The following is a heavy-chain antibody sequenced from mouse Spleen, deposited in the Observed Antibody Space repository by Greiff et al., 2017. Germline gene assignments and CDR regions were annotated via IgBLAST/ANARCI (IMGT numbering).Heavy chain of an antibody. V-gene: IGHV5-9-3*01. D-gene: IGHD4-1*01. CDR3: ARRGSNCVYFDY. CDR2: ISSGGSYT. CDR1: GFTFSSYA. J-gene: IGHJ2*01. Sequence: EVQVVESGGGLVKPGGSLKLSCAASGFTFSSYAMSWVRQSPEKRLEWVATISSGGSYTYYPDSVKGRFTISRDNAKNTLYLQMSSLRSEDTAMYYCARRGSNCVYFDYWGQGTTLTVSS.